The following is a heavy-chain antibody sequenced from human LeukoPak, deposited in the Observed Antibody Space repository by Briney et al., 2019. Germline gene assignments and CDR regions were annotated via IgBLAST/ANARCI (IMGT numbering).Heavy chain of an antibody. CDR2: ISYDGSNK. V-gene: IGHV3-30-3*01. CDR3: ARETPLGPRGKGYFDY. D-gene: IGHD3-16*01. CDR1: GFTFSSYA. J-gene: IGHJ4*02. Sequence: GGSLRLSCAASGFTFSSYAMHWDRQAPGKGLEWVAVISYDGSNKYYADSVKGRFTISRDNSKNTLYLQMNSLRAEDTAVYYCARETPLGPRGKGYFDYWGQGTLVTVSS.